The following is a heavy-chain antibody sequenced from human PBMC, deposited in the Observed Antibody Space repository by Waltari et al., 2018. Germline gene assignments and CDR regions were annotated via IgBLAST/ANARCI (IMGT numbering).Heavy chain of an antibody. CDR1: GFTVTNNW. CDR2: IKQDGSEK. V-gene: IGHV3-7*03. CDR3: SRNREDSGTFYRAYDV. J-gene: IGHJ3*01. D-gene: IGHD3-10*01. Sequence: EVRLVESGGGLVQPGGSLRLSCVASGFTVTNNWLSWVRQAPGKGLEWVASIKQDGSEKMCVDSVKGRFTISRDNAENSLYLQMNSLRAEDTAVYYCSRNREDSGTFYRAYDVWGQGTLVTVAT.